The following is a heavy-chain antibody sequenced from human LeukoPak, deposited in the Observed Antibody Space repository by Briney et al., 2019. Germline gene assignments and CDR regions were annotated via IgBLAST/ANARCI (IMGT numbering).Heavy chain of an antibody. CDR1: GGSISSGGYS. CDR3: ARGGCSGGSCYETYDY. V-gene: IGHV4-31*03. D-gene: IGHD2-15*01. Sequence: PSETLSLTCTVSGGSISSGGYSWSWIRQHPGKGLEWIGYIYYSGSTYYNPSLKSRVTISVDTSKNQFSLKLSSVTAADTAVYYCARGGCSGGSCYETYDYWGQGTLVTVSS. J-gene: IGHJ4*02. CDR2: IYYSGST.